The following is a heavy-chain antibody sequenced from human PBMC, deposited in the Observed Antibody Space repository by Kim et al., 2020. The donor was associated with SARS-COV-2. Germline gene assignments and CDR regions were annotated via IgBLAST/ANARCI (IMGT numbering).Heavy chain of an antibody. Sequence: SETLSLTCTVSGGSISSSSYYWGWIRQPPGKGLEWIGSIYYSGSTYYNPSLKSRVTISVDTSKNQFSLKLSSVTAADTAVYYCERPRYYYGSGIKARWFDPWGQGTLVTVSS. CDR3: ERPRYYYGSGIKARWFDP. CDR1: GGSISSSSYY. V-gene: IGHV4-39*01. D-gene: IGHD3-10*01. CDR2: IYYSGST. J-gene: IGHJ5*02.